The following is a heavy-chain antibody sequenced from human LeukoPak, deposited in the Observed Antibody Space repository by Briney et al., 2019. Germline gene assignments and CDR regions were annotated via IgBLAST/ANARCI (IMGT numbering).Heavy chain of an antibody. V-gene: IGHV3-23*01. D-gene: IGHD3-22*01. Sequence: PGGSLRLSCAASGFTFSSYAMNWVRQAPGKGLEWVSSISGSGDYTYYTDSVEGRFIISRDNSKNTLYLKMNSLRAEDMALYYCAKDSSYYYDSSGYLDYWGQGTLVTVSS. J-gene: IGHJ4*02. CDR1: GFTFSSYA. CDR3: AKDSSYYYDSSGYLDY. CDR2: ISGSGDYT.